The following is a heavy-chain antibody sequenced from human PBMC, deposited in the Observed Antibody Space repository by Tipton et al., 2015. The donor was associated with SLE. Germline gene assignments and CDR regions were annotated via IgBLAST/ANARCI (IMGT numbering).Heavy chain of an antibody. CDR2: MYYSGST. Sequence: TLSLTCTVSGGSISSSSYYWGWIRQPPGKGMEWIGSMYYSGSTYYNPSPKSQVTISVDTSNNHFSLKLISVTAADTAVYYCATQMLVVVVKNCGQGTLVTVS. V-gene: IGHV4-39*02. J-gene: IGHJ4*02. D-gene: IGHD2-21*01. CDR3: ATQMLVVVVKN. CDR1: GGSISSSSYY.